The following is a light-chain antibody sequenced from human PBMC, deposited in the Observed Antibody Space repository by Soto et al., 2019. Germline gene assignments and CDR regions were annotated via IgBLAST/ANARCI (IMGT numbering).Light chain of an antibody. J-gene: IGKJ3*01. CDR1: RDISNS. Sequence: DIQMTQSPSSVSASVGDRLTITCRASRDISNSLAWYQQTPGKAPKLLLRGASSLHRGVPSRFSGGGAGTKFTLTISSLQPEDFATYYCQQTSAFPRTFGQGTNVDVK. CDR3: QQTSAFPRT. CDR2: GAS. V-gene: IGKV1-12*01.